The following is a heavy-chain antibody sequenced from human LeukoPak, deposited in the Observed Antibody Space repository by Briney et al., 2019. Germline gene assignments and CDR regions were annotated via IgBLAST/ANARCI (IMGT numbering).Heavy chain of an antibody. CDR3: ARHGRGHYDILTGYGFGAFDI. J-gene: IGHJ3*02. Sequence: SETLSLTCTVSGGSISSYYWSWIRQPPGKGQEWIGYIYYSGSTNYNPSLKSRVTISVDTSKNQFSLKLSSVTAADTAVYYCARHGRGHYDILTGYGFGAFDIWGQGTMVTVSS. V-gene: IGHV4-59*08. CDR1: GGSISSYY. CDR2: IYYSGST. D-gene: IGHD3-9*01.